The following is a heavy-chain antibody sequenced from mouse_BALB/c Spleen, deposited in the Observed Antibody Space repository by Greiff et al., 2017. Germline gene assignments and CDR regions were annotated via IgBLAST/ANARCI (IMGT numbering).Heavy chain of an antibody. CDR3: ARYTASWYLDV. CDR2: ISSGSSTI. D-gene: IGHD1-2*01. Sequence: EVQVVESGGGLVQPGGSRKLSCAASGFTFSSFGMHWVRQAPEKGLEWVAYISSGSSTIYYADTVKGRFTISRDNPKNTLFLQMTSLRSEDTAMYYCARYTASWYLDVGGAGTTVTVSA. CDR1: GFTFSSFG. V-gene: IGHV5-17*02. J-gene: IGHJ1*01.